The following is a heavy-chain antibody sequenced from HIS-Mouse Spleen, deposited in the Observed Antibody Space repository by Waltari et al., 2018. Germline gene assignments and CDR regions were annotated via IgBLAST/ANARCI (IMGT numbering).Heavy chain of an antibody. V-gene: IGHV5-51*03. D-gene: IGHD3-3*01. Sequence: EVQLVQSGAEVKKPGESLKISCKGSGYSFTSYSIGWVRQRPGKGLEWMGITYPGDSDTRYSPSFQGQVTISADKSISTAYLQWSSLKASDTAMYYCARLGYYDFWSGYYSGWFDPWGQGTLVTVSS. CDR1: GYSFTSYS. CDR3: ARLGYYDFWSGYYSGWFDP. J-gene: IGHJ5*02. CDR2: TYPGDSDT.